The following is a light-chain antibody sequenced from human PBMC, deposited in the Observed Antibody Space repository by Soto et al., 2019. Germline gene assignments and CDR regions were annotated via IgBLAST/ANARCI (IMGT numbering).Light chain of an antibody. CDR1: QTVRSIY. V-gene: IGKV3-20*01. CDR3: HEYGSTPNT. Sequence: EIVLTQSPDTLSLSPGERATLSCRASQTVRSIYLAWYQQKPGQAPRLLMYCVFSRATGIPDRFSGSGSGTDFTLTISRLEPEDFAVYYCHEYGSTPNTFGQGTKLEIK. CDR2: CVF. J-gene: IGKJ2*01.